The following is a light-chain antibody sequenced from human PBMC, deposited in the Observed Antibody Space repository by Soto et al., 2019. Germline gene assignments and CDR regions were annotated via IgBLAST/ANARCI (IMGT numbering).Light chain of an antibody. CDR3: QQYGSSPGT. J-gene: IGKJ1*01. CDR2: GAS. V-gene: IGKV3-15*01. CDR1: QSVSSN. Sequence: EIVLTQSPATLSVSPGDRATLSCRASQSVSSNLAWYQQKPGQTPRLLIYGASTRATGVPPRFSGSRSGTEFTLTISSLQSEDFAVYYCQQYGSSPGTFGQGTKVDIK.